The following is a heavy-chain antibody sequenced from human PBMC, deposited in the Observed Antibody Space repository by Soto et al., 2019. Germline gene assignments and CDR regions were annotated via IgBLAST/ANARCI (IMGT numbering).Heavy chain of an antibody. V-gene: IGHV6-1*01. J-gene: IGHJ4*02. CDR1: GGSVSSNSAA. CDR2: TYYRSKWYD. CDR3: ARGVGSSRDYYLDY. Sequence: SQTLSLTCAISGGSVSSNSAAWNWIRQSPSRGLEWLGRTYYRSKWYDDYAVSVKSRVTVNPDTSKNQFSLQLDSVTPEDTAVYYCARGVGSSRDYYLDYWGLGTLVTVSS. D-gene: IGHD5-18*01.